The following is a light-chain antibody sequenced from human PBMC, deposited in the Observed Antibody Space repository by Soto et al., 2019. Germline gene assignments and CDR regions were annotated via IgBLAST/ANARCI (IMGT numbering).Light chain of an antibody. V-gene: IGKV3-15*01. J-gene: IGKJ1*01. CDR1: QSVSRY. CDR2: GAS. CDR3: QQYYTTPQA. Sequence: EIVMTQSPASLSVSPGERVTLSCTASQSVSRYLAWYQQIPGQAPRLLIHGASTGAIGVPDRFSGSGSETDFTLTISSLQAEDVAVYYCQQYYTTPQAFGQGTKVDI.